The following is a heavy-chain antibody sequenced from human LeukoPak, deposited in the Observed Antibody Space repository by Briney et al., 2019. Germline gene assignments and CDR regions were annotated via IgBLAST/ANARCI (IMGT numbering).Heavy chain of an antibody. CDR2: INPNSGGT. D-gene: IGHD5-12*01. CDR1: GYTFTGYY. Sequence: ASVKVSCKASGYTFTGYYMHWVRQAPGQGLEWMGWINPNSGGTNYAQKFQGRVTMTRDTSISTAYMELSRLRSDDTAVYYCASYSGYDFGTFDYWGQGTLVTVSS. V-gene: IGHV1-2*02. CDR3: ASYSGYDFGTFDY. J-gene: IGHJ4*02.